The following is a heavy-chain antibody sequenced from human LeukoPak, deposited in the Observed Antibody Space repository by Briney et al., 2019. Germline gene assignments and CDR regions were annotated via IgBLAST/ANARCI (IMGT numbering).Heavy chain of an antibody. CDR1: GFTFRDHF. J-gene: IGHJ4*02. Sequence: GGSLRLSCAASGFTFRDHFMTWIRQAPGKGLEWISYISGSGATYYADSVKGRFTISRDNSKNTLSLQVSSLRTEDTAVYYCAKDRYSYAFEYSDSWGQGTLVTVSS. CDR3: AKDRYSYAFEYSDS. V-gene: IGHV3-11*04. CDR2: ISGSGAT. D-gene: IGHD5-18*01.